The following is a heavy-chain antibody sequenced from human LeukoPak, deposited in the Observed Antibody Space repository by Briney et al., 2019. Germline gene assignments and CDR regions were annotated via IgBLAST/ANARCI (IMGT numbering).Heavy chain of an antibody. CDR3: ARDIACSSTSCYGARYNWFDP. J-gene: IGHJ5*02. CDR1: GGSISSGGYY. CDR2: IYHSGST. D-gene: IGHD2-2*01. V-gene: IGHV4-30-2*01. Sequence: SETLSLTCTVSGGSISSGGYYWSWIRQPPGKGLEWIGYIYHSGSTYYNPSLKSRVTISVDTSKNQFSLKLSSVTAADTAVYFCARDIACSSTSCYGARYNWFDPWGQGTLVTVSS.